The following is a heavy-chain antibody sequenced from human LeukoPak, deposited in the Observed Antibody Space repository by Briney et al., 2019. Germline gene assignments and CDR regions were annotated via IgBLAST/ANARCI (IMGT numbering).Heavy chain of an antibody. V-gene: IGHV5-10-1*01. Sequence: GEALKISCKGSGYTLTNYWISWVRQMPGKGLEWMGRIDPSDSYTIYNPSFQGHLTISDDKSINTAYLQWSSLEASDTAMYYCTRRRYSGDACDIWGQGTMVSVPS. CDR1: GYTLTNYW. J-gene: IGHJ3*02. D-gene: IGHD5-12*01. CDR3: TRRRYSGDACDI. CDR2: IDPSDSYT.